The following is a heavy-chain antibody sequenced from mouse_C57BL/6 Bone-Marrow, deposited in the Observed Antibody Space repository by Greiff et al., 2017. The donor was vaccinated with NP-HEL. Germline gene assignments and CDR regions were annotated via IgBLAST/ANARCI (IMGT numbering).Heavy chain of an antibody. Sequence: VQLQQSGAELVKPGASVKLSCKASGYTFTSYWMQWVKQRPGQGLEWIGEIDPSDSYTNYNQKFKGKATLTVDTSSSTAYMQLSSLTSEDSAVYYCARSTMVTTGGPYWGQGTTLTVSS. D-gene: IGHD2-2*01. CDR3: ARSTMVTTGGPY. V-gene: IGHV1-50*01. CDR1: GYTFTSYW. J-gene: IGHJ2*01. CDR2: IDPSDSYT.